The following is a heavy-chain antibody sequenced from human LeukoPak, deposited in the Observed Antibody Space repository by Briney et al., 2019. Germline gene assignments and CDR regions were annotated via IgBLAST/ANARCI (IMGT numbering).Heavy chain of an antibody. V-gene: IGHV1-46*01. CDR1: GYTFSSYY. D-gene: IGHD3-16*01. CDR3: ARETHLGGMDV. CDR2: INPSGGST. J-gene: IGHJ6*04. Sequence: ASVKVSCEASGYTFSSYYMHWVRQAPGHGLEWMGIINPSGGSTSYAQKFQGRVTMTRDTSTSTVYMELSSLRSEDTAVYYCARETHLGGMDVWGKGTTVTVSS.